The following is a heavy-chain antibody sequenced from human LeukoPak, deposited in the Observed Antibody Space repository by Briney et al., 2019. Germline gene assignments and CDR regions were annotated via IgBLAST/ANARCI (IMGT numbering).Heavy chain of an antibody. D-gene: IGHD2-15*01. CDR3: ARVTATSVNWFDP. CDR1: GGSISSGGYY. V-gene: IGHV4-31*03. J-gene: IGHJ5*02. CDR2: IYYSGST. Sequence: SETLSLTCTVSGGSISSGGYYWSWIRQHPGKGLEWIGYIYYSGSTYYNPSLKSRVTISVDTSKNQFSLKLSSVTAADTAVYYCARVTATSVNWFDPWGQGTLVTVSS.